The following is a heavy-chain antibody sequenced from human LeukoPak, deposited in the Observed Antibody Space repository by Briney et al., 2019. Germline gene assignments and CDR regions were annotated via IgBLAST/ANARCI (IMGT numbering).Heavy chain of an antibody. CDR2: IIPIFGTA. D-gene: IGHD2-21*02. J-gene: IGHJ5*02. V-gene: IGHV1-69*13. Sequence: SVKVSCKASGGTFSSYAISWVRQAPGQGLEWMGGIIPIFGTANYAQKFQGRVTITADESTSTAYMELSSLRSEDTAVYYCARDIGTYCGGDCSYNWFDPWGQGTLVTVSS. CDR1: GGTFSSYA. CDR3: ARDIGTYCGGDCSYNWFDP.